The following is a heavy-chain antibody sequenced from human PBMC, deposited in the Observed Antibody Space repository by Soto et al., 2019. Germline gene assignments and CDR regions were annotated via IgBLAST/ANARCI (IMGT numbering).Heavy chain of an antibody. CDR3: ARDRATAY. D-gene: IGHD1-26*01. J-gene: IGHJ4*02. CDR2: INQDGSEK. CDR1: GFTFSSYW. Sequence: EVQLVESGGGLVQPGASLRLSCAASGFTFSSYWMTWVRQAPGKGLEWVANINQDGSEKYYVDSVKGRFTISRDNTKDSLSLQMNSLRAEDTAVYYCARDRATAYWGQGTLVTVSS. V-gene: IGHV3-7*05.